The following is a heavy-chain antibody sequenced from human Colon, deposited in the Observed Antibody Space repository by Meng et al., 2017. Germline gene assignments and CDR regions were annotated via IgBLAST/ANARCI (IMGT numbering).Heavy chain of an antibody. CDR1: GFNFSSYW. CDR2: IREDGSEK. D-gene: IGHD6-19*01. J-gene: IGHJ5*02. V-gene: IGHV3-7*04. Sequence: GESLKISCAASGFNFSSYWMSWVRQAPGRGLEWEANIREDGSEKSYVDSVKGRFTISRDNAKNSLYLQMNSLRAEDTAVYYCARAEQWLAQNHWGQGTLVTVSS. CDR3: ARAEQWLAQNH.